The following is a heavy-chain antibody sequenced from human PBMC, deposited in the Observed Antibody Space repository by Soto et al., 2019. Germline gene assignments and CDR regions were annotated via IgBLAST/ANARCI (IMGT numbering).Heavy chain of an antibody. CDR1: GDSISSSGFY. CDR3: ARRQQWLAGYFDY. CDR2: IYYSGST. Sequence: SETLSLTCAVSGDSISSSGFYWGWIRQPPGKGLEWIGSIYYSGSTYYNPSLKSRVTISVDTSKSQFSLKMRSVTAVDTAVYYCARRQQWLAGYFDYWGQGTLVTVSS. D-gene: IGHD6-19*01. V-gene: IGHV4-39*01. J-gene: IGHJ4*02.